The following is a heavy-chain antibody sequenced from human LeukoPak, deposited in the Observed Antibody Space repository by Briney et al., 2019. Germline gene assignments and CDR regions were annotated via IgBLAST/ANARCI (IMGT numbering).Heavy chain of an antibody. J-gene: IGHJ4*02. CDR2: INQDGSGE. D-gene: IGHD2-2*01. CDR3: ARAGPYQLPPRPVDY. Sequence: GGSLRLSCAASGFTFSSYWMSWVRQAPGKGLVWVANINQDGSGEYYVDSVKGRFTISRDNAKNSLFLQMNSLRAEDTAIYYCARAGPYQLPPRPVDYWGQGTLVTVSS. V-gene: IGHV3-7*01. CDR1: GFTFSSYW.